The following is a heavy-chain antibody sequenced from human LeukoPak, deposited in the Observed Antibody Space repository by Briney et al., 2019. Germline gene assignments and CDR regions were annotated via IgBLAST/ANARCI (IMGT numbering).Heavy chain of an antibody. CDR2: IYHSGST. D-gene: IGHD1-14*01. Sequence: SETLSLTCAVSGYSISSGYDWGWIRQPPGKGLEWIGSIYHSGSTYYNPSLKSRVTISVDTSKNQFSLKLSSVTAADTAVYYCARHPTTAGRSYYYYYMDVWGKGTTVTASS. CDR1: GYSISSGYD. V-gene: IGHV4-38-2*01. J-gene: IGHJ6*03. CDR3: ARHPTTAGRSYYYYYMDV.